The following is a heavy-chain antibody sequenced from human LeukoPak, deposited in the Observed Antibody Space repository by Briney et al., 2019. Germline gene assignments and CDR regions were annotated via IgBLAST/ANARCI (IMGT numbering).Heavy chain of an antibody. CDR1: GYTFTGYY. V-gene: IGHV1-2*02. CDR2: INPNSGGT. J-gene: IGHJ4*02. D-gene: IGHD6-19*01. Sequence: GASVKVSCKASGYTFTGYYMHWVRQAPGQGLEGMGWINPNSGGTNYAQKFQGRVTMTRDTSISTAYMELSRLRSDDTAVYYGARDLHSGIAVAGEFDYWGQGTLVTVSS. CDR3: ARDLHSGIAVAGEFDY.